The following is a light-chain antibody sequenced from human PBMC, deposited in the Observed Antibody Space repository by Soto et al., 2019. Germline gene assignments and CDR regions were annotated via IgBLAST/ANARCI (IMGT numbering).Light chain of an antibody. CDR1: QGISSF. Sequence: IQLTQSPSSLSASVGDSVTITCRASQGISSFLAWYQQEPGKAPKLLIYAASTLQSGVPSRFSGSGSGTDFTLTISSLQPEDFATYFCQQLNSYPITFGQGTRLEIK. CDR2: AAS. J-gene: IGKJ5*01. CDR3: QQLNSYPIT. V-gene: IGKV1-9*01.